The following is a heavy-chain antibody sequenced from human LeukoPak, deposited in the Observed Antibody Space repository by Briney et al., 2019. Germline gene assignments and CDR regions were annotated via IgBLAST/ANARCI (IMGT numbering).Heavy chain of an antibody. V-gene: IGHV1-8*01. Sequence: ASVKVSCKASGYTFTSYDINWVRQATGQGLEWMGWMNPNSGNTGYAQKFQGRVTMTRNTSISTAYMELSSLRSEDTAVYYCAREMEVTIFGVVINHYYYYYGMDVWGQGTTVTVSS. CDR2: MNPNSGNT. CDR3: AREMEVTIFGVVINHYYYYYGMDV. CDR1: GYTFTSYD. J-gene: IGHJ6*02. D-gene: IGHD3-3*01.